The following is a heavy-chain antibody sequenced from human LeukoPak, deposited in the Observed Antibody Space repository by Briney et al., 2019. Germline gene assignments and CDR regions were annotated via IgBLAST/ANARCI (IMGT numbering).Heavy chain of an antibody. J-gene: IGHJ3*02. CDR1: GFTFRDYG. D-gene: IGHD3-9*01. CDR2: IRYDGSNK. CDR3: AKAVRYFDWSPI. V-gene: IGHV3-30*02. Sequence: GGSLRLSCAASGFTFRDYGMHWVRQAPGKGLEWVAFIRYDGSNKYCADSVKGRFTISRDNSKNTLYLQMNSLRAEDTAVYYCAKAVRYFDWSPIWGQGTMVTVSS.